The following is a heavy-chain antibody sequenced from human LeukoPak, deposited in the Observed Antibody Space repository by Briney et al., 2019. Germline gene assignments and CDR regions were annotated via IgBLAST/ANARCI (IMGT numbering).Heavy chain of an antibody. J-gene: IGHJ3*02. CDR1: GFTFNTYA. V-gene: IGHV3-23*01. D-gene: IGHD2-8*02. Sequence: PGGSLRLSCAASGFTFNTYAMSWVRPAPGKGLEWVSSISYSGGSTYYADSVKGRFTISGDNSMNTLYLQMSSLRAEDTALYYCARHYSGGVFDIWGQGTMVTVSS. CDR2: ISYSGGST. CDR3: ARHYSGGVFDI.